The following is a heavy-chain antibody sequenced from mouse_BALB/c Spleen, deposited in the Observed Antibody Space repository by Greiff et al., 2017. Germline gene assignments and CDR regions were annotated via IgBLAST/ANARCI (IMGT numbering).Heavy chain of an antibody. Sequence: QVQLQQPGAELVKPGTSVKLSCKASGYNFTSYWINWVKLRPGQGLEWIGDIYPGSGSTNYNEKFKSKATLTVDTSSSTAYMQLSSLASEDSALYYCARNYYYGSSYAMDYWGQGTSVTVSS. CDR1: GYNFTSYW. V-gene: IGHV1-55*01. J-gene: IGHJ4*01. CDR2: IYPGSGST. CDR3: ARNYYYGSSYAMDY. D-gene: IGHD1-1*01.